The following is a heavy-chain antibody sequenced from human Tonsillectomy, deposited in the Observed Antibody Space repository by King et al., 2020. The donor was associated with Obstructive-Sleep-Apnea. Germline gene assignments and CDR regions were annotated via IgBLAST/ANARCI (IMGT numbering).Heavy chain of an antibody. CDR2: SYYSGST. CDR3: ARDIVVVVAARNEMGFDY. Sequence: LQLQESGPGLVKPSETLSLTCTVSGGSISSSSYYWGWIRQPPGKGLEWIGSSYYSGSTYYNPSLKRRVTISEDTAKNQFSLKLSSVTAADTAVYYCARDIVVVVAARNEMGFDYWGQGTLVTVSS. V-gene: IGHV4-39*07. D-gene: IGHD2-15*01. CDR1: GGSISSSSYY. J-gene: IGHJ4*02.